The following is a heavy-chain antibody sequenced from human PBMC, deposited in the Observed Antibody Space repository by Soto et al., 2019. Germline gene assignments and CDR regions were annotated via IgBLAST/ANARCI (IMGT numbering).Heavy chain of an antibody. V-gene: IGHV3-30-3*01. CDR1: GFTFSNYA. Sequence: QVQLVESGGGVVQPGKSLRLSCSASGFTFSNYAIHWVRQAPGKGLELVAIISYDGSNKYYAESVRGRFTVSRDNPKNTVYLQMSTLRAEDTAVYYCARDLSRGITMIALEIHFWGQGTLVTVSS. J-gene: IGHJ4*02. D-gene: IGHD3-22*01. CDR3: ARDLSRGITMIALEIHF. CDR2: ISYDGSNK.